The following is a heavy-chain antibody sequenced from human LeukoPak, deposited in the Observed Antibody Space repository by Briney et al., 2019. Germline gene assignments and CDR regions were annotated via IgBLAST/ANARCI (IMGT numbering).Heavy chain of an antibody. CDR1: GFTFSSYA. CDR2: ISDSGGTS. Sequence: PGGSLRLSCAASGFTFSSYAMYWVRQAPGKGLQWVSTISDSGGTSYYADSVKGRFTISRDNSKNTLFLQMNSLRAEDTVMYYCAKSFSSGRTYWGQGTLVTVSS. V-gene: IGHV3-23*01. CDR3: AKSFSSGRTY. D-gene: IGHD3-10*01. J-gene: IGHJ4*02.